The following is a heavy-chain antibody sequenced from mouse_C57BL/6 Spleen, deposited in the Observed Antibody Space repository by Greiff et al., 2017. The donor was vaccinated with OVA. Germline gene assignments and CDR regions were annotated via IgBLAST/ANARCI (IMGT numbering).Heavy chain of an antibody. CDR1: GYSITSGYY. Sequence: EVHLVESGPGLVKPSQSLSLTCSVTGYSITSGYYWNWIRQFPGNKLEWMGYISYDGSNNYNPSLKNRISITRDTSKNQFFLKLNSVTTEDTATYYCARRSSSGFFDYWGQGTTLTVSS. D-gene: IGHD3-2*02. CDR2: ISYDGSN. CDR3: ARRSSSGFFDY. J-gene: IGHJ2*01. V-gene: IGHV3-6*01.